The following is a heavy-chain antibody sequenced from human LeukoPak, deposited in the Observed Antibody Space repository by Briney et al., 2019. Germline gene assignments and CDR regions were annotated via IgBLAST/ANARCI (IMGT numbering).Heavy chain of an antibody. J-gene: IGHJ3*02. CDR2: IWYDGSNK. D-gene: IGHD3-9*01. CDR1: GFTFSSYG. CDR3: ARDGLLRYFDWLLYRPNAFVI. Sequence: PGRSLRLSCAASGFTFSSYGMHWVRQAPGKGLEGVAVIWYDGSNKYYADSVKGRFTISSDNSKNTLYLQINSLRAEDTAVYCCARDGLLRYFDWLLYRPNAFVIWGEETMGTVSS. V-gene: IGHV3-33*01.